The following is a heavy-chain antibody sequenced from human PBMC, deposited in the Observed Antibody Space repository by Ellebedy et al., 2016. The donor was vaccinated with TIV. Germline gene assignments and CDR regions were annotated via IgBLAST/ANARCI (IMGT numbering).Heavy chain of an antibody. CDR3: ARVTRLSGWQQIDY. CDR1: GFTFSSYD. J-gene: IGHJ4*02. Sequence: GESLKISCAASGFTFSSYDMHWVRQATGKGLEWVSAIGTAGDTYYPGSVKGRFTISRENAKNSLYLQMNSLRAGDTAVYYCARVTRLSGWQQIDYWGQGTLVTVSS. D-gene: IGHD6-19*01. V-gene: IGHV3-13*01. CDR2: IGTAGDT.